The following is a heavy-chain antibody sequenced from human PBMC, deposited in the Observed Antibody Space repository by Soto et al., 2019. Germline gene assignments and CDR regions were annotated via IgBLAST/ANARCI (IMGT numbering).Heavy chain of an antibody. V-gene: IGHV1-18*01. CDR1: GFTFTSTA. J-gene: IGHJ4*01. CDR3: ARDAPPADY. Sequence: ASVKVSCKPSGFTFTSTAMQWVRQARGQGLEWMGWISAYNGNKSYAQKLKGRVTMTTDTSTSTAYMELRSLRSDDTAVYYCARDAPPADYWG. CDR2: ISAYNGNK.